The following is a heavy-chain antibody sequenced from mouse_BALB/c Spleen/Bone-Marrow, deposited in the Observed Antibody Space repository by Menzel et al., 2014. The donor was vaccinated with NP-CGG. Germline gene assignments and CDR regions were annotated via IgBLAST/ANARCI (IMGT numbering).Heavy chain of an antibody. CDR1: DYAFSTSW. CDR3: ARSDGYRAMDY. Sequence: QVQLQQSGPELVKPGASVKISCKASDYAFSTSWMNWVKQRPGQGLEWIGRIYPGDGDTYYNGKFKGKATLTADKSSSTAYMQLSSLTYVDSAVYFCARSDGYRAMDYWGQGTSVTVSS. CDR2: IYPGDGDT. J-gene: IGHJ4*01. V-gene: IGHV1-82*01. D-gene: IGHD2-3*01.